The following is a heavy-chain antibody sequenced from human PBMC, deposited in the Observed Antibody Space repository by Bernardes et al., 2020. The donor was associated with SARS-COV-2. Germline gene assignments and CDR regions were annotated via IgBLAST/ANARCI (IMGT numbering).Heavy chain of an antibody. CDR2: ISAYNGNT. V-gene: IGHV1-18*01. J-gene: IGHJ6*04. Sequence: ASVKVSCKASGYTFTSYGISWVRQAPGQGLEWMGWISAYNGNTNYAQKLQGRVTMTTDTSTSTAYMELRSLRSDDTAVYYCARDRYYYDSSGYYYGPTYYYGMDVWGKGTTVTVSS. D-gene: IGHD3-22*01. CDR1: GYTFTSYG. CDR3: ARDRYYYDSSGYYYGPTYYYGMDV.